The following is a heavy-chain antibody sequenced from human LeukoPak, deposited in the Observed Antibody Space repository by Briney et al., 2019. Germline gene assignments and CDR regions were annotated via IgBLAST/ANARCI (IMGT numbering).Heavy chain of an antibody. CDR2: ISGSTGRT. V-gene: IGHV3-23*01. CDR3: AKDSAKKYDDY. J-gene: IGHJ4*02. Sequence: GGSLRLSCAASGFTFSSYAMSWVRQAPGKGLEWVSAISGSTGRTYYADSVKGRFTISRENSKNTLYLQMNSLRAEDTAVYYCAKDSAKKYDDYWGQGTLVTVSS. D-gene: IGHD2/OR15-2a*01. CDR1: GFTFSSYA.